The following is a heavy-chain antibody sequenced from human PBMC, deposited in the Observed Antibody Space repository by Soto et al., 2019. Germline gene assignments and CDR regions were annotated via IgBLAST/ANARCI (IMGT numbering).Heavy chain of an antibody. Sequence: PSETLFLTCTVSGGSISSSSYYWGWIRQPPGKGLEWIGSIYYSGSTNYNPSLKSRVTISVDTSKNQFSLKLSSVTAADTVVDYSARAYEIMTGKNWFYPWGQGTLVTVSS. CDR2: IYYSGST. D-gene: IGHD3-9*01. CDR1: GGSISSSSYY. J-gene: IGHJ5*02. V-gene: IGHV4-39*07. CDR3: ARAYEIMTGKNWFYP.